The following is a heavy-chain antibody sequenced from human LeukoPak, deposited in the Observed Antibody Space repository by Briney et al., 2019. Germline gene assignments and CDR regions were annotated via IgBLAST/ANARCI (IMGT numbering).Heavy chain of an antibody. Sequence: GVSVNDSCKASGYTFTRYGITWVRQAPGQGLEWMGWISGYYGNTKYAQKFQGRVTMTTDTSTSTAYMEVRSLRSDDTAVYYCARDYGDYPSYWGQGTLFT. D-gene: IGHD4-17*01. CDR1: GYTFTRYG. CDR3: ARDYGDYPSY. CDR2: ISGYYGNT. V-gene: IGHV1-18*01. J-gene: IGHJ4*02.